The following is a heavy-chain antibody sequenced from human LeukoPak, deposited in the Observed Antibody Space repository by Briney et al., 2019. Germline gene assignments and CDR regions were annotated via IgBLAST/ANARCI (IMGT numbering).Heavy chain of an antibody. V-gene: IGHV4-34*01. CDR2: INHSGST. Sequence: SETLSLTCAVYGGSFSGYYWSWIRQPPGKGLEWIGEINHSGSTNYNPSLKSRVTISVDTSKNQFSLKLSSVTAADTAVYYCARVGGKAAFGYWGQGTLVTVSS. D-gene: IGHD6-13*01. CDR3: ARVGGKAAFGY. CDR1: GGSFSGYY. J-gene: IGHJ4*02.